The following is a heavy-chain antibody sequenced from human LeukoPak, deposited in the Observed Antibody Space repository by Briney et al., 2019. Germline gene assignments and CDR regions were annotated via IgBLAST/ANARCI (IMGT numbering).Heavy chain of an antibody. D-gene: IGHD1-14*01. J-gene: IGHJ4*02. CDR3: ARRAQPGYFDY. CDR2: IYPGDSDT. CDR1: AYSFTTYL. Sequence: GHSLKISCKDSAYSFTTYLISWVRQMPGKGLEWMGIIYPGDSDTRYSPSFQGKVTISADKSISTAYLQWSSLKASDTAMYYCARRAQPGYFDYWGQGTLVTVSS. V-gene: IGHV5-51*01.